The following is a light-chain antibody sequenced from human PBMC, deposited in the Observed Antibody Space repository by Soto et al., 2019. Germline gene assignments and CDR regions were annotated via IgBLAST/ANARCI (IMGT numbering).Light chain of an antibody. V-gene: IGLV2-14*01. CDR1: SSDVGGYDY. CDR3: SSYTSSSTYV. CDR2: EVS. J-gene: IGLJ1*01. Sequence: QSVLAQPASVSGSPGQSITISCTGTSSDVGGYDYVSWYQQHPGKAPKLMIYEVSNRPSGVSSRFSGSKSGSTASLTISGLQAEDEADYYCSSYTSSSTYVFGTGTKVTVL.